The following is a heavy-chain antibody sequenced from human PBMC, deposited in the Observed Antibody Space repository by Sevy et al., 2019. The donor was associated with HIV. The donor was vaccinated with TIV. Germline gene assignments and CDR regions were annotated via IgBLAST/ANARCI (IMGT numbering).Heavy chain of an antibody. J-gene: IGHJ4*02. CDR3: ARDSAMVPRALVY. D-gene: IGHD5-18*01. Sequence: SESLSLTCNVSGDSISSYSWSWFRQPPGKGLEWIGYIYYSGTIDYNPSLRSRVTISVVTSKKHFSMKLTSVTVADTAVYYCARDSAMVPRALVYWGQGTLVTVSS. CDR2: IYYSGTI. CDR1: GDSISSYS. V-gene: IGHV4-59*01.